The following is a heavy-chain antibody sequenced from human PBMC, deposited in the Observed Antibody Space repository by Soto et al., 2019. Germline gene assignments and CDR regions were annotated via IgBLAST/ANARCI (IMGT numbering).Heavy chain of an antibody. J-gene: IGHJ6*02. V-gene: IGHV3-7*03. Sequence: LRLSCAASGFTFSSYWMIWVRQAPGKGLEWVANIKQDGSEKYYVDSVKGRFTISRDNAKNSLYLQMNSLRAEDTAVYYCARGEETLYYGMDVWGQGTTVTVSS. CDR2: IKQDGSEK. CDR1: GFTFSSYW. CDR3: ARGEETLYYGMDV.